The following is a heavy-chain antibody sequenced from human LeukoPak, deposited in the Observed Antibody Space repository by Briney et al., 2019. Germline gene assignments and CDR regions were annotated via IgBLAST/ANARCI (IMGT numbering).Heavy chain of an antibody. Sequence: GGSLRLSCAASGFAFNTYGVHWVRQPPGKGLEWVALIWFDGSKQYYADSVRGRFIISRGNSRNTVYLHMNSLGVEDTAVYYCTRDGRTYSDFWSNYYHAMDVWGQGTTVTVSS. CDR1: GFAFNTYG. V-gene: IGHV3-33*01. CDR3: TRDGRTYSDFWSNYYHAMDV. J-gene: IGHJ6*02. D-gene: IGHD3-3*01. CDR2: IWFDGSKQ.